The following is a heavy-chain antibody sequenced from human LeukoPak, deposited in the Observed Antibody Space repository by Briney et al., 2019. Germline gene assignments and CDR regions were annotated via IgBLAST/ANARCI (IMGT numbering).Heavy chain of an antibody. CDR2: INPNSGGT. J-gene: IGHJ5*02. D-gene: IGHD5-18*01. CDR1: GYTFTGYY. CDR3: ARGEQLWLSGNWFDP. Sequence: SVKVSCTASGYTFTGYYMHWVRQAPGQGLEWMGWINPNSGGTNYAQKFQGRVAMTRDTSISTAYMELSRLRSDDTAVYYCARGEQLWLSGNWFDPWGQGTLVTVSS. V-gene: IGHV1-2*02.